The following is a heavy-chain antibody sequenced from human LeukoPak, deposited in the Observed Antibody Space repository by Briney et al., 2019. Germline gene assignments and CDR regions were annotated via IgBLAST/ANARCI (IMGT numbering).Heavy chain of an antibody. CDR3: ARDREYYDSSGLGI. CDR2: IIPILGIA. V-gene: IGHV1-69*04. Sequence: SVKVSCKASGGTFSSYAISWVRQAPGQGLEWMGRIIPILGIANYAQKFQDRVTITADKSTSTAYMELSSLRSEDTAVYYCARDREYYDSSGLGIWGQGTMVTVSS. CDR1: GGTFSSYA. D-gene: IGHD3-22*01. J-gene: IGHJ3*02.